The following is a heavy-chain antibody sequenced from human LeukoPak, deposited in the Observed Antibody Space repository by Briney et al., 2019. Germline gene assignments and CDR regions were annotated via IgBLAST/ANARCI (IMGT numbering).Heavy chain of an antibody. CDR2: IYYSGST. CDR1: GGSISSGGYY. Sequence: SETLSLTCIVSGGSISSGGYYWSWIRQHPGKGLEWIGYIYYSGSTYYNPSLKSRVTISVDTSKNQFSLKLSSVTAADTAVYYCARGDYGTPDVWGQGTTVTVSS. D-gene: IGHD4-17*01. J-gene: IGHJ6*02. V-gene: IGHV4-31*03. CDR3: ARGDYGTPDV.